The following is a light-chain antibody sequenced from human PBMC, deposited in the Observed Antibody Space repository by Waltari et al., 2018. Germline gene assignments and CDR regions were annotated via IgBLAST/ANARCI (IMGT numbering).Light chain of an antibody. CDR3: QQRSNWPLT. V-gene: IGKV3-11*01. CDR2: DAS. J-gene: IGKJ4*01. CDR1: QSVSRY. Sequence: EIVLTQSPATLSLFPGERATLSCRASQSVSRYLAWYQHSPGQAPRLHSFDASCRATGLPARFRGSGSETDFTLTISSLEPEDCAVYYCQQRSNWPLTCGGGTKVEIK.